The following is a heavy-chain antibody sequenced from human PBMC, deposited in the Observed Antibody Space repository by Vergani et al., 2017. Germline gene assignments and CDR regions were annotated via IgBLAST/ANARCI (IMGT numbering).Heavy chain of an antibody. V-gene: IGHV4-30-2*01. Sequence: QLQLQESGSGLVKPSQTLSLTCAVSGGSISSGGYSWSWIRQPPGKGLEWIGYIYHSGSTYYNPSLKSRVTISVDRSKNQFSLKLSSVTAADTAVYYCAKDHGYRYSYGHFDYWGQGTLVTVSS. D-gene: IGHD5-18*01. CDR2: IYHSGST. J-gene: IGHJ4*02. CDR3: AKDHGYRYSYGHFDY. CDR1: GGSISSGGYS.